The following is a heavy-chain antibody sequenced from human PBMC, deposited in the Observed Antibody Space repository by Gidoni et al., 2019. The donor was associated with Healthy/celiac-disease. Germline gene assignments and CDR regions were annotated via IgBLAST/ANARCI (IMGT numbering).Heavy chain of an antibody. Sequence: QMQLVQSGAEVKKTGSSVKVSCKASGYTFTYRYLHWVRQAPGQALEWMGWITPFNGNTNYAQKFQDRVTITRDRSMSTAYMELSSLRSEDTAMYYCASSSGWYEGAHPYYYYGMDVWGQGTTVTVSS. CDR2: ITPFNGNT. J-gene: IGHJ6*02. V-gene: IGHV1-45*02. CDR1: GYTFTYRY. CDR3: ASSSGWYEGAHPYYYYGMDV. D-gene: IGHD6-19*01.